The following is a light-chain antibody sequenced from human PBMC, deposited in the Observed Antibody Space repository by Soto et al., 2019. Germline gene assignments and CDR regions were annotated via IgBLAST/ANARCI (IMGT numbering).Light chain of an antibody. CDR2: STN. Sequence: QAVVTQDPSFSVSPGGTVTLTCGLNSGSVSTSYYPSWYQQTPGQAPRTLIHSTNTRSSGVPDRFSGSILGNKAALTITGAQADDESDYYCVLYMGGGISVFGGGTQLTVL. V-gene: IGLV8-61*01. CDR3: VLYMGGGISV. J-gene: IGLJ3*02. CDR1: SGSVSTSYY.